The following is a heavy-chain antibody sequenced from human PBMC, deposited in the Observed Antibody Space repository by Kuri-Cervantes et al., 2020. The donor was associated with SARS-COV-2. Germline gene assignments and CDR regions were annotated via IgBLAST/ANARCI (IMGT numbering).Heavy chain of an antibody. Sequence: SETLSLTCTVSGGSISSYYWSWIRQPPGKGLEWIGYIYYSGSTNYNPSHKSRVTISVDTSKNQFSLKLSSVTAADPAVYYCARVVPAAISFFDIWGQGTMVTVSS. J-gene: IGHJ3*02. CDR1: GGSISSYY. V-gene: IGHV4-59*12. CDR2: IYYSGST. CDR3: ARVVPAAISFFDI. D-gene: IGHD2-2*01.